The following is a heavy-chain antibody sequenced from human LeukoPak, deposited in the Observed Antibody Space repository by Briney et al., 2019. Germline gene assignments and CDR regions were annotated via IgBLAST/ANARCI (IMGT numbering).Heavy chain of an antibody. Sequence: PGGSLRLSCAASGFTFSSYAMHWVRQAPGKGLEWVAVISYDGSNKYYADSVKGRFTISRDNAKNSLYLQMNSLRAEDTAVYYCAREQDYYDSSGYYYGLHFDYWGQGTLVTVSS. V-gene: IGHV3-30-3*01. D-gene: IGHD3-22*01. CDR3: AREQDYYDSSGYYYGLHFDY. J-gene: IGHJ4*02. CDR1: GFTFSSYA. CDR2: ISYDGSNK.